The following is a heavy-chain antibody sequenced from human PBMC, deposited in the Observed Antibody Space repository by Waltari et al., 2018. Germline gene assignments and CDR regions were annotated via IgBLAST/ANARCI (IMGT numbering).Heavy chain of an antibody. Sequence: EVQLMESGGRSVQIGGSLTLSCAASGFTFRAYWMHWVRQAPGKGLLWGSHINPDGVTKSHADSVRGRFTISRDNAKQTLYLQMNSLRADDTAVYYCARLSRHLDHTLDLWGQGTTVTVSS. CDR1: GFTFRAYW. J-gene: IGHJ6*02. CDR3: ARLSRHLDHTLDL. CDR2: INPDGVTK. V-gene: IGHV3-74*01.